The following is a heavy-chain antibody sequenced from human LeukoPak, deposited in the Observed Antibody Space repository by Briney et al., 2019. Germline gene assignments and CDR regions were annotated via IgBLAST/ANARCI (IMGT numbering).Heavy chain of an antibody. V-gene: IGHV4-39*01. J-gene: IGHJ4*02. CDR1: GGSISSGTYY. CDR3: ATLYGSAPN. D-gene: IGHD3-10*01. Sequence: SETLSLTCTVSGGSISSGTYYWGWIRQPPGKGLQWIGSVYYSGSTYYNPSLKCRVTISVDTSKNQFSLKLTSVTAADTAVYYCATLYGSAPNWGQGTLVTVSS. CDR2: VYYSGST.